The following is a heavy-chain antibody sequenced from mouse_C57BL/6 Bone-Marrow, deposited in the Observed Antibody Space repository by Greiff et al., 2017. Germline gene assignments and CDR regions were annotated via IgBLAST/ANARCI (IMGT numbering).Heavy chain of an antibody. Sequence: VQLKESGEGLVKPGGSLKLSCAASGFTFSSYAMSWVRQTPEKRLEWVAYISSGGDYIYYADTVKGRFTISRDNARNTLYLQISSLKSEDTAMYYCTTYDGYYYFDDWGQGTTLTVSS. CDR3: TTYDGYYYFDD. J-gene: IGHJ2*01. V-gene: IGHV5-9-1*02. CDR1: GFTFSSYA. CDR2: ISSGGDYI. D-gene: IGHD2-3*01.